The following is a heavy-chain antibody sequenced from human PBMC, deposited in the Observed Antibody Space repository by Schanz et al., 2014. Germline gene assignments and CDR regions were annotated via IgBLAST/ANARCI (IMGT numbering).Heavy chain of an antibody. Sequence: QVRLVQSGAEVKRPGASVKVSCKASGYTFTSSVFIWVRQAPGQGLEWMGWINGYNAHTNYAQKFQGRVTMTTDTSTSTVYMELRSLRSDDTAVYYCARDRDQWDGNFCDFWGQGTLVTVSS. CDR2: INGYNAHT. D-gene: IGHD1-26*01. J-gene: IGHJ4*02. V-gene: IGHV1-18*01. CDR1: GYTFTSSV. CDR3: ARDRDQWDGNFCDF.